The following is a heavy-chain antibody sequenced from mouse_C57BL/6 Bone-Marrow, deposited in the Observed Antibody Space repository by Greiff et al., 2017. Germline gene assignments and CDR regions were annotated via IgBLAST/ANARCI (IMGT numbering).Heavy chain of an antibody. CDR2: INPNYGTT. CDR1: GYSFTDYN. J-gene: IGHJ1*03. Sequence: EVQLQESGPELVKPGASVKISCKASGYSFTDYNMNWVKQSHGKSLEWIGVINPNYGTTSYNQKFKGKATLTVDQSSSTAYMQLNSLTSEDSAVYYCAREVCKGSYWYFDVWGTGTPVTVSA. D-gene: IGHD1-3*01. V-gene: IGHV1-39*01. CDR3: AREVCKGSYWYFDV.